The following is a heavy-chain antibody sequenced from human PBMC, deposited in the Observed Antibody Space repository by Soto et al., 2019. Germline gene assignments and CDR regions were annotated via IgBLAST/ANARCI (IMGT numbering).Heavy chain of an antibody. Sequence: PGGSLRLSCAASGFSFASYAMTWVRQAPGKGLEWVSAISGSGGSTYYADSAKGRFTIARDNSQNTLYLQMNTLRAEDTAVYYCARSSGGYEYFFYYYMDLWGKGTTVTVSS. CDR2: ISGSGGST. CDR3: ARSSGGYEYFFYYYMDL. J-gene: IGHJ6*03. D-gene: IGHD5-12*01. CDR1: GFSFASYA. V-gene: IGHV3-23*01.